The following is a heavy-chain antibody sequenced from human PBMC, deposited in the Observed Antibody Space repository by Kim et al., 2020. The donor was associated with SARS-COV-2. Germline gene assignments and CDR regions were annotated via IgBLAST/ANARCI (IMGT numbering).Heavy chain of an antibody. D-gene: IGHD6-13*01. V-gene: IGHV5-51*01. CDR3: ARRMIAAADNTFHFDY. CDR1: GYSFTSYW. J-gene: IGHJ4*02. CDR2: IYPGDSDT. Sequence: GESLKISCKGSGYSFTSYWIGWVRQMPGKGLEWMGIIYPGDSDTRYSPSFQGQVTISADKSISTAYLQWSSLKASDTAMYYCARRMIAAADNTFHFDYWGQGTLVTVS.